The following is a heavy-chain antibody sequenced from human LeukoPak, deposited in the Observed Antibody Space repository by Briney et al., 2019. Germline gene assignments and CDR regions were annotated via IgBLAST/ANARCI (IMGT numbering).Heavy chain of an antibody. CDR3: ASLSQYPSAWFDP. V-gene: IGHV3-74*01. D-gene: IGHD2/OR15-2a*01. J-gene: IGHJ5*02. CDR2: INRDGSTT. Sequence: GGSLRLACAASGFNFNNYWMHWVRQTPGKGLEWVSRINRDGSTTTYADSVKGRFTISRDNTKNMLYLQMNSLTAEDTAMYYCASLSQYPSAWFDPWGQGTLVTVSS. CDR1: GFNFNNYW.